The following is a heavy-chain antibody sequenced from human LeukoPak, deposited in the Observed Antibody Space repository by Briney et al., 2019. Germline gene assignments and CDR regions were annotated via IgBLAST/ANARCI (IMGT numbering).Heavy chain of an antibody. V-gene: IGHV4-59*08. CDR1: GGSVSDYY. Sequence: SETLSLTCTISGGSVSDYYWSWIRQSPGKGLEWIGYIYYTGSTTYNPSLKSRVTMSADTSKNQFSLKLTSVTAADTAVYYCARAEINDYSRYWGQGIPVIVSS. J-gene: IGHJ4*02. D-gene: IGHD4-11*01. CDR3: ARAEINDYSRY. CDR2: IYYTGST.